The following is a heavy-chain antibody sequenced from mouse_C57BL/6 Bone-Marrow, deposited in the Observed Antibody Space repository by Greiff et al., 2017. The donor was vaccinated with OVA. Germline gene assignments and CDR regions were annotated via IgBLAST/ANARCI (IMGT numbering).Heavy chain of an antibody. D-gene: IGHD1-1*02. V-gene: IGHV14-4*01. CDR3: TPIMEGFAY. Sequence: EVQLQQSGAELVRPGASVKLSCTASGFNITDDYMHWVKQRPEQGLEWIGWIDPENGDTDYASKFQGKATITADTSSNTAYRQLSRLTSEDTAVYYCTPIMEGFAYWGQGTLVTVSA. J-gene: IGHJ3*01. CDR1: GFNITDDY. CDR2: IDPENGDT.